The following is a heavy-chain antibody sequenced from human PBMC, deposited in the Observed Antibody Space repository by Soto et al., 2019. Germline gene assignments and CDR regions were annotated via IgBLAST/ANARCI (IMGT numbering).Heavy chain of an antibody. Sequence: PGLSLRLSCAASGFTFSSYGMHWVRQAPGKGLEWVAVISYDGSNKYYADSVKGRFTISRDNSKNTLYLQMNSLRAEDTAVYYCVAATLYYYYYYYGMDVWGQGTTVTVSS. CDR3: VAATLYYYYYYYGMDV. V-gene: IGHV3-30*03. J-gene: IGHJ6*02. D-gene: IGHD2-15*01. CDR1: GFTFSSYG. CDR2: ISYDGSNK.